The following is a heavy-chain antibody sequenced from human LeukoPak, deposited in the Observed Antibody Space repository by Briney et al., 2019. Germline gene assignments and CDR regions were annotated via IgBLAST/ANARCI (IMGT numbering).Heavy chain of an antibody. Sequence: PGGSLTLSCTGSGFTFNDYYMSWVRQAPGKGLEWLSFISAGGYPIYYADSVKGRFTISRDNAKNSLYLQMNSLRAEDTAVYYCARDSRTLDYWGQGTLVTVSS. V-gene: IGHV3-11*04. D-gene: IGHD6-13*01. CDR1: GFTFNDYY. CDR2: ISAGGYPI. J-gene: IGHJ4*02. CDR3: ARDSRTLDY.